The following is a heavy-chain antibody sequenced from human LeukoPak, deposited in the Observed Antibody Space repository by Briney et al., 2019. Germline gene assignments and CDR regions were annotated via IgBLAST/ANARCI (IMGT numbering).Heavy chain of an antibody. D-gene: IGHD5-18*01. V-gene: IGHV4-34*01. CDR3: ARGIQLWLRSLYYMDV. J-gene: IGHJ6*03. CDR2: INHSGST. Sequence: SETLSLTCAVYGGSFSGYYWSWICQPPGKGLEWIGEINHSGSTNYNPSLKSRVTISVDTSKNQFSLKLSSVTAADTAVYYCARGIQLWLRSLYYMDVWGKGTTVTVSS. CDR1: GGSFSGYY.